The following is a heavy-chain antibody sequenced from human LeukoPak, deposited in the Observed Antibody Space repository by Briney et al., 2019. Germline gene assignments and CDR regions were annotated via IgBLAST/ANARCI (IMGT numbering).Heavy chain of an antibody. D-gene: IGHD4-11*01. CDR1: GFTFSSYG. CDR2: IRYDGSNK. Sequence: PGGSLRLSCAASGFTFSSYGMHWVRQAPGKGLEWVAFIRYDGSNKYYADSVKGRFTISRDNSKNTLYLQMNSLRAEDTAVYYCAKDRYSNYDYFDYWGQGTLVTVSS. J-gene: IGHJ4*02. V-gene: IGHV3-30*02. CDR3: AKDRYSNYDYFDY.